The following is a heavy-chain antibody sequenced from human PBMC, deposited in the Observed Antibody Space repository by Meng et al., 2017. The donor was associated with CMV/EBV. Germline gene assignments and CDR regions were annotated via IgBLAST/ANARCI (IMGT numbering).Heavy chain of an antibody. Sequence: GESLKISCAASGFNFDDYAMYWVRQAPGKGLEWVSAISGSGGSTYYADSVKGRFTISRDNSKNTLYLQMNSLRAEDTAVYYCAKDGTWIQYRFDPWGQGTLVTVSS. CDR1: GFNFDDYA. CDR3: AKDGTWIQYRFDP. J-gene: IGHJ5*02. D-gene: IGHD5-18*01. V-gene: IGHV3-23*01. CDR2: ISGSGGST.